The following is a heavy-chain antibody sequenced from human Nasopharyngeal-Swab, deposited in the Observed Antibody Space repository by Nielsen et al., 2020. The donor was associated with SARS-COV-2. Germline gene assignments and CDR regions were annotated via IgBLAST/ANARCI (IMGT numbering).Heavy chain of an antibody. J-gene: IGHJ6*03. CDR3: ARDQNYGDYAMDL. D-gene: IGHD4-17*01. CDR2: IWFDGTNT. Sequence: GESLKISCVASGFTFSTYGMHWVRQAPGKGLEWVAVIWFDGTNTYYSDSVKGRFTISRDDSKNTLYLQMNSLRAEDTAVYYCARDQNYGDYAMDLWGRGTTVTVSS. V-gene: IGHV3-33*01. CDR1: GFTFSTYG.